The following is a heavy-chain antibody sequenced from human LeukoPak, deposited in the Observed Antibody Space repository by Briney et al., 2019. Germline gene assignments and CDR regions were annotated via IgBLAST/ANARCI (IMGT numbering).Heavy chain of an antibody. V-gene: IGHV4-34*01. Sequence: SETLSLTCAVYGGSFSGCYWSWIRQPPGKGLEWIGEINHSGSTNYNPSLKSRVTISVDTSKNQFSLKLSSVTAADTAVYYCARGSSTVTPYYYMDVWGKGTTVTVSS. J-gene: IGHJ6*03. CDR2: INHSGST. D-gene: IGHD4-17*01. CDR1: GGSFSGCY. CDR3: ARGSSTVTPYYYMDV.